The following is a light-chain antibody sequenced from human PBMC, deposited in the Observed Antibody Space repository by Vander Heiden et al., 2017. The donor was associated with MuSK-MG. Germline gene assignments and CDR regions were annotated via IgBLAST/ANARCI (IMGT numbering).Light chain of an antibody. CDR3: QQYGTSPPIT. Sequence: EIVLTQSPGTLSLSPGERVTLPCRASQSVNSNYLAWYKQKPGQAPRLLIYQTSSRASGIPDRFSGSGSGTDFTLIISRLEPEDFAVYYCQQYGTSPPITFGQGTRVEIK. CDR2: QTS. J-gene: IGKJ5*01. CDR1: QSVNSNY. V-gene: IGKV3-20*01.